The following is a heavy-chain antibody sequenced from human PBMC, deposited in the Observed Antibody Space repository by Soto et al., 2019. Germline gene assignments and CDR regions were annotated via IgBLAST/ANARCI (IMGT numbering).Heavy chain of an antibody. CDR1: GGTFSSYA. V-gene: IGHV1-69*13. J-gene: IGHJ4*02. Sequence: SVKVSCKASGGTFSSYAISWVRQAPGQGLEWMGGIIPIFGTANYAQKFQGRVTITADESTSTAYMELSSLRSEDTAMYYCARVNVVVVAATREYYFDYWGQGTLVTVSS. CDR2: IIPIFGTA. CDR3: ARVNVVVVAATREYYFDY. D-gene: IGHD2-15*01.